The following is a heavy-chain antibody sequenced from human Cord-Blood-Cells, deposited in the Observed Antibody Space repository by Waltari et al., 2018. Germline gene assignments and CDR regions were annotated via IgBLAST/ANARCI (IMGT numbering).Heavy chain of an antibody. D-gene: IGHD3-10*01. CDR2: VIPIFGTE. Sequence: QVQLVQSGAEVKKPGSSVKVSCKASGGTFSSYAISWLRQAPGKGLGWMGGVIPIFGTENDAKKVQGRVTITAEESPSTAEMELSSLRSEDTDVYFSARGRITMVQGVIDAFDIWGQGTMVTVSS. CDR3: ARGRITMVQGVIDAFDI. CDR1: GGTFSSYA. V-gene: IGHV1-69*01. J-gene: IGHJ3*02.